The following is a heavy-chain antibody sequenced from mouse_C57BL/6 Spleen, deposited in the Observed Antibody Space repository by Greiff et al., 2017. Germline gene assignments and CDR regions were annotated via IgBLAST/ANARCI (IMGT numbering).Heavy chain of an antibody. J-gene: IGHJ3*01. CDR2: INPNNGGT. Sequence: EVQLQQSGPELVKPGASVKMSCKASGYTFTDYNMHWVKQSHGKSLEWIGYINPNNGGTSYNQKFKGKATLTVNKSSSTAYMELRSLTSEDSAVYYCARTEANYYGSSGFAYWGQGTLVTVSA. CDR3: ARTEANYYGSSGFAY. D-gene: IGHD1-1*01. V-gene: IGHV1-22*01. CDR1: GYTFTDYN.